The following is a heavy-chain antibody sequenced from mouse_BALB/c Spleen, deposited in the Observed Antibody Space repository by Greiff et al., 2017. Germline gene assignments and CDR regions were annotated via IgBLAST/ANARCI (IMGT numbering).Heavy chain of an antibody. V-gene: IGHV14-1*02. CDR1: GFNIKDYY. CDR3: ARDWDKYFDD. Sequence: EVQLKESGAELVRPGALVKLSCKASGFNIKDYYMHWVKQRPEQGLEWIGWIDPENGNTIYDPKFQGKASITADTSSNTAYLQLSSLTSEDTAVYYCARDWDKYFDDWGQGTTLTGSS. J-gene: IGHJ2*01. D-gene: IGHD4-1*01. CDR2: IDPENGNT.